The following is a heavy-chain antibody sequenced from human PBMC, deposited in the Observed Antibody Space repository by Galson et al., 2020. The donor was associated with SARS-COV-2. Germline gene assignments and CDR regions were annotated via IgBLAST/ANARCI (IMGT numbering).Heavy chain of an antibody. V-gene: IGHV1-18*01. J-gene: IGHJ5*02. CDR1: GYTFSSYG. CDR3: ARDYDRTRVGNWLDP. Sequence: GESLKISCKASGYTFSSYGITWVRQAPGQGPEWMGWIYAYNGNTKYAQKFQGRVTMNTDTSTSTAYMVLRSLRSDDTAVYYCARDYDRTRVGNWLDPWGQGTLVTVSS. CDR2: IYAYNGNT. D-gene: IGHD3-9*01.